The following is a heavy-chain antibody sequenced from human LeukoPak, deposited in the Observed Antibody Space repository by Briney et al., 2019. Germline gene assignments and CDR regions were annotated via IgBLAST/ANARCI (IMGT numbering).Heavy chain of an antibody. CDR2: VSYSGGT. J-gene: IGHJ4*02. CDR1: GDSISTYY. Sequence: PSETLSLTCIVSGDSISTYYWSWVRQPPGKGLEWIGYVSYSGGTNYNPSLKSRLTISVDTSKNQFSMKLSSVTAADTAVYYCARGLRAGATSRWGQGTLVIVSP. CDR3: ARGLRAGATSR. D-gene: IGHD1-26*01. V-gene: IGHV4-59*01.